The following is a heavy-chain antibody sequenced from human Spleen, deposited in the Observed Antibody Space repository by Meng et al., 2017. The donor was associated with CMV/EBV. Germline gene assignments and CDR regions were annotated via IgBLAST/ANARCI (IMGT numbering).Heavy chain of an antibody. V-gene: IGHV3-74*01. CDR2: ISSDGRST. D-gene: IGHD6-13*01. J-gene: IGHJ6*02. Sequence: GETLKISCAASGFTFSNYRMHWVRQAPGKGLVWVSRISSDGRSTNYADPERFIISRDNAKNTLYLQINSLRAEDTAVYYCLRGDSSSWYHYYSYAMAVWGQGTTVTVSS. CDR1: GFTFSNYR. CDR3: LRGDSSSWYHYYSYAMAV.